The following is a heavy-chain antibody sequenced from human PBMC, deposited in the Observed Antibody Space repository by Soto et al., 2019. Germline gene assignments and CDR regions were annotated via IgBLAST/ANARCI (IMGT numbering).Heavy chain of an antibody. D-gene: IGHD3-10*01. CDR1: GGSISNNFYY. V-gene: IGHV4-61*05. J-gene: IGHJ6*02. Sequence: SETLSLTCSVSGGSISNNFYYWTWIQQPPGKDLEWIGYISNSGNTAYNPSLNSRGTISVDKPKNQFSLKLSSVTAADTAVYYCTRRFSYGSGKYGIDLWGQGTTVTVSS. CDR2: ISNSGNT. CDR3: TRRFSYGSGKYGIDL.